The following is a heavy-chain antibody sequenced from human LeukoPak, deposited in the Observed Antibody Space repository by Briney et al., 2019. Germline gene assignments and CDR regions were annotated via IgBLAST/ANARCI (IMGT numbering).Heavy chain of an antibody. CDR1: ESTFVNYY. CDR2: ISRSDNTI. D-gene: IGHD6-19*01. J-gene: IGHJ4*02. Sequence: GGSLRLSCAASESTFVNYYRSWFRQAPGKGLEWVSYISRSDNTIYYADSVRGRFTISREKAKNSLYLQRNSLRTEPKVNYYGARWRSGSWVFDYWGQGTLVTVSS. V-gene: IGHV3-11*01. CDR3: ARWRSGSWVFDY.